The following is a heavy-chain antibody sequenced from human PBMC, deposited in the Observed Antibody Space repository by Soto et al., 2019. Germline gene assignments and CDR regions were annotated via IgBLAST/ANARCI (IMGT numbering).Heavy chain of an antibody. CDR2: ITGGGAII. CDR3: VRDMRGYNHGVTPLDH. D-gene: IGHD3-22*01. Sequence: EVQLVESGGGLVQPGGSLRLSCAASGFTFSHHEMNWVRQAPGKGLEWLSYITGGGAIIYYADSVKGRFTISRDNAKSSLYLQMNSLRAEDTAVYYCVRDMRGYNHGVTPLDHWGQGVLVTVSS. J-gene: IGHJ4*02. V-gene: IGHV3-48*03. CDR1: GFTFSHHE.